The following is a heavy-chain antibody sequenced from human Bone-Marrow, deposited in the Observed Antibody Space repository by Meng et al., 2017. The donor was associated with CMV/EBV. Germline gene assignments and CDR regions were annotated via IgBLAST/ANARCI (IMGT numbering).Heavy chain of an antibody. CDR2: ISSSGSTI. D-gene: IGHD3-16*02. Sequence: GGSLRLSCAASGFTFSDYYMSWIRQAPGKGLEWVSYISSSGSTIYYADSVKGRFTISRDNAKNSLYLQMNSLRAEDTAVYYCARTYDYVWGSYRYNGGHGFAIWGQGPRVTSSS. V-gene: IGHV3-11*01. CDR1: GFTFSDYY. CDR3: ARTYDYVWGSYRYNGGHGFAI. J-gene: IGHJ3*02.